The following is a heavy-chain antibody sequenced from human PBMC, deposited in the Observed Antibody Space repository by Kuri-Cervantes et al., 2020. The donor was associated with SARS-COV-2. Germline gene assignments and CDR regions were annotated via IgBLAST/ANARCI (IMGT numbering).Heavy chain of an antibody. CDR2: ISGDGDRA. J-gene: IGHJ4*02. V-gene: IGHV3-23*01. CDR3: AKDKGFGELFFDY. CDR1: GFTFNNYA. D-gene: IGHD3-10*01. Sequence: GGSLRLSCTASGFTFNNYAMRWVRQAPGKGLEWASGISGDGDRADYADSVKGRFTISRDNSKNMLYLQMNSLRAEDTAVYYCAKDKGFGELFFDYWGQGTLVTVSS.